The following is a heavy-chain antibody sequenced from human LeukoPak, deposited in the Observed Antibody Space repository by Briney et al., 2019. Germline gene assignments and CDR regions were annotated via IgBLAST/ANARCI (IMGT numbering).Heavy chain of an antibody. Sequence: GGSLRLSCAASGFTFSSYWMHWVRQAPGKGLVWVSRITTDGSGTNYADSVKGRFTISRDNAKNTPYLQMNSLRAEDTAVYYCARGRRDGYTQDSWGQGTLVTVSS. CDR1: GFTFSSYW. V-gene: IGHV3-74*01. CDR2: ITTDGSGT. D-gene: IGHD5-24*01. CDR3: ARGRRDGYTQDS. J-gene: IGHJ4*02.